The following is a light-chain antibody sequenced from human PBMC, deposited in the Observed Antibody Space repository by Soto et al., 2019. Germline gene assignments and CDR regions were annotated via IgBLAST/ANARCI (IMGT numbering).Light chain of an antibody. J-gene: IGKJ5*01. CDR2: DAS. Sequence: EILMTQSPSTLAVSPGERATLSRRASQSVSSNLAWYQHKPGQAPRLLIYDASNRATATPPRLSGSGSGTDFTLTISSLEPEDFAVYYCQQRSVGVTFGQGTRLEIK. CDR3: QQRSVGVT. V-gene: IGKV3-11*01. CDR1: QSVSSN.